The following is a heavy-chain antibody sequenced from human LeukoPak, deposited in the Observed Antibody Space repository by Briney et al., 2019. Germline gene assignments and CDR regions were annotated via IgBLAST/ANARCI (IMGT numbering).Heavy chain of an antibody. D-gene: IGHD5-24*01. CDR3: ANFGRWLDGYNYDY. V-gene: IGHV3-64*04. CDR1: GFTFSSYA. J-gene: IGHJ4*02. CDR2: ISSNGGST. Sequence: GGSLRLSCAASGFTFSSYAMHWVRQAPGKGLEYVSAISSNGGSTYYADSVKGRFTISRDNSKNTLYLQMNSLRAEDTAVYYCANFGRWLDGYNYDYWGQGTLVTVSS.